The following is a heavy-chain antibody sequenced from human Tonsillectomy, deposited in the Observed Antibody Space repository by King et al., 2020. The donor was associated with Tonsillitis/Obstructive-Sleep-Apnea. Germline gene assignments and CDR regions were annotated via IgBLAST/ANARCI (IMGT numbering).Heavy chain of an antibody. CDR2: IKQAGSEK. V-gene: IGHV3-7*01. J-gene: IGHJ4*02. CDR3: AEEGGHGMGFDY. D-gene: IGHD3-16*01. Sequence: VQLVESGGGLVQSGGSLRLSCAASGFTFSSYWMSWVRQAPGKGLEWVANIKQAGSEKHYVDSVKGRFTISRDNAENSMYLKLNSLRAEDTAVYYCAEEGGHGMGFDYRGQGTLVTVSS. CDR1: GFTFSSYW.